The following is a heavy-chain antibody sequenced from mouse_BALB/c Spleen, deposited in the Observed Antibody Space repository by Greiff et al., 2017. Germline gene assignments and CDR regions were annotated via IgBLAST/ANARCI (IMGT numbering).Heavy chain of an antibody. CDR1: GFSLTSYG. Sequence: ESGPGLVAPSQSLSITCTVSGFSLTSYGVHWVRQPPGKGLEWLGVIWAGGSTNYNSALMSRLSISKDNSKSQVFLKMNSLQTDDTAMYYCARGSYDGYYYYAMDYWGQGTSVTVSS. J-gene: IGHJ4*01. CDR2: IWAGGST. V-gene: IGHV2-9*02. D-gene: IGHD2-3*01. CDR3: ARGSYDGYYYYAMDY.